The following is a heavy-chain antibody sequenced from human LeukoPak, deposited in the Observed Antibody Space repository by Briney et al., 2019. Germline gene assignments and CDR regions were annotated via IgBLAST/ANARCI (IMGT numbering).Heavy chain of an antibody. CDR1: GFTFRSYA. Sequence: GGSLRLSCAASGFTFRSYAMSWVRQAPGKGLEWVSSISGSGGSTYYADSVKGRFTISRDNSKNTLYLQMNTLRAEDTAVYYCAKDREYSYVYDAFDIWGQGTLVTVSS. CDR3: AKDREYSYVYDAFDI. CDR2: ISGSGGST. D-gene: IGHD3-16*01. V-gene: IGHV3-23*01. J-gene: IGHJ3*02.